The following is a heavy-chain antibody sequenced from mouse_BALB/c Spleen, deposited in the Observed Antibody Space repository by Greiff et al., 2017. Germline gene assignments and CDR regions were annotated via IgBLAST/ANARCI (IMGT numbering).Heavy chain of an antibody. CDR3: ARRDYGYDDAMDY. CDR1: GFTFSSYG. V-gene: IGHV5-6*01. CDR2: ISSGGSYT. D-gene: IGHD2-2*01. J-gene: IGHJ4*01. Sequence: EVKLMESGGDLVKPGGSLKLSCAASGFTFSSYGMSWVRQTPDKRLEWVATISSGGSYTYYPDSVKGRFTISRDNAKNTLYLQMSSLKSEDTAMYYCARRDYGYDDAMDYWGQGTSVTVSS.